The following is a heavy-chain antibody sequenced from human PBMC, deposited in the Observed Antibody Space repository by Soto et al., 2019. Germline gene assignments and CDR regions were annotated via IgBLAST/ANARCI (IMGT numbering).Heavy chain of an antibody. D-gene: IGHD1-1*01. CDR1: GACISGFY. V-gene: IGHV4-4*07. CDR3: VRDGTKTLRDWFDP. CDR2: IYATGTT. Sequence: ELLSLSCTVSGACISGFYWSWIRKSAGKGLEWIGRIYATGTTDYNPSLKSRVMMSVDTSKKQFSLKLRSVTAADTAVYYCVRDGTKTLRDWFDPWGQGISVTVSS. J-gene: IGHJ5*02.